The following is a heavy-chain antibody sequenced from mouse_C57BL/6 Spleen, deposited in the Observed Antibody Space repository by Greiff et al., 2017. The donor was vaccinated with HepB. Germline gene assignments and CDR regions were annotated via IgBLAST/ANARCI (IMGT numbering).Heavy chain of an antibody. CDR3: AAWLPFDY. CDR2: INPSSGYT. Sequence: QAQLKQSGAELAKPGASVKLSCKASGYTFTSYWMHWVKQRPGQGLEWIGYINPSSGYTKYNQKFKDKATLTADKSSSTAYMQLSSLTYEDSAVYYCAAWLPFDYWGQGTTLTVSS. CDR1: GYTFTSYW. V-gene: IGHV1-7*01. J-gene: IGHJ2*01.